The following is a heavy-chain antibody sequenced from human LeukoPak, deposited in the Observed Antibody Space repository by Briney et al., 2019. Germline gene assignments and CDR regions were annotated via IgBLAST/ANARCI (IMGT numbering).Heavy chain of an antibody. J-gene: IGHJ6*03. CDR3: ASQYSSGWYPDYYYYMDV. CDR2: ISSSGSTI. CDR1: GFTFSSYE. D-gene: IGHD6-19*01. V-gene: IGHV3-48*03. Sequence: GGSLRLSCAASGFTFSSYEMNWVRQAPGKGLEWVSYISSSGSTIYYADSVKGRFTISRDNAKNSLYLQMNSLRAEDTAVYYCASQYSSGWYPDYYYYMDVWGKETTVTVSS.